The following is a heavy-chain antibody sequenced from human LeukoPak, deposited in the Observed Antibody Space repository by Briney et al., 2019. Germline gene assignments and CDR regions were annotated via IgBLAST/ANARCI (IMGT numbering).Heavy chain of an antibody. CDR1: GFTFSSYE. V-gene: IGHV3-48*03. J-gene: IGHJ4*02. Sequence: PGGSLRLSCAASGFTFSSYEMNWVRQAPGKGLEWVSYIGSSGSTVYYADSVKGRFTISRDNAKNTLYLQMNSLRAEDTAVYYCARGPSGYHNTGGQGTLVTVSS. CDR3: ARGPSGYHNT. D-gene: IGHD5-12*01. CDR2: IGSSGSTV.